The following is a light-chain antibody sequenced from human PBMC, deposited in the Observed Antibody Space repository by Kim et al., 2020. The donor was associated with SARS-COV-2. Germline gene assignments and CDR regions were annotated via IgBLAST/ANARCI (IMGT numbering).Light chain of an antibody. CDR1: SSDVGSYNR. CDR2: EVT. V-gene: IGLV2-18*02. Sequence: QSVTISGTGTSSDVGSYNRVSWYQQPPGTAPKLIISEVTNRPSGVPDRFSGSKSGNTASLTISGLQPEDEADYYCSSYTRSNTYVVFGGGTKLTVL. J-gene: IGLJ2*01. CDR3: SSYTRSNTYVV.